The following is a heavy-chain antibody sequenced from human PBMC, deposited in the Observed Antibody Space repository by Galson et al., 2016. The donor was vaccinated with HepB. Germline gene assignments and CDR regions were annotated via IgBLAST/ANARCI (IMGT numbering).Heavy chain of an antibody. CDR3: ARVDDTDGFYTHPFDY. CDR2: IFPGDSDT. Sequence: QSGAEVKKPGESLKISCKTSGYTFPNCWIAWVRQIPGKGLEWMGIIFPGDSDTRYSPSFQGHVTISVDKSISTAYLQWGSLKASDTANYYCARVDDTDGFYTHPFDYWGQGTQVPVFS. V-gene: IGHV5-51*01. J-gene: IGHJ4*02. CDR1: GYTFPNCW. D-gene: IGHD2-8*02.